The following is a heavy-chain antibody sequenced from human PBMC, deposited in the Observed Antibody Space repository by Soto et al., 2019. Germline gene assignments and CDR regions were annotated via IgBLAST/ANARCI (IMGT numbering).Heavy chain of an antibody. V-gene: IGHV4-59*01. CDR1: GGSISSYY. J-gene: IGHJ6*02. CDR3: ASXVVPAAEETYDYYGMDV. CDR2: IYYSGST. Sequence: SETLSLTCSVSGGSISSYYWSWIRQPPGKGLEWIGYIYYSGSTNYNPSLKSRVTISVDTSKNQFSLKLSSVTAADTAVYYCASXVVPAAEETYDYYGMDVWGQGTTVTVSS. D-gene: IGHD2-2*01.